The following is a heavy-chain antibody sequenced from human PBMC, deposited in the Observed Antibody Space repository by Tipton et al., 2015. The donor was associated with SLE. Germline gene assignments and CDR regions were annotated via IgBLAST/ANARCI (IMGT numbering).Heavy chain of an antibody. D-gene: IGHD6-6*01. CDR1: GGSISSSSYY. Sequence: TLSLTCTVSGGSISSSSYYWGWIRQPPGKGPEWIGSIYYSGSTYYNPSLKSRVTISVDTSKNQFSLKLSSVTAADTAVYYCARTLAAQIDYWGQGTLVTVSS. V-gene: IGHV4-39*01. CDR3: ARTLAAQIDY. J-gene: IGHJ4*02. CDR2: IYYSGST.